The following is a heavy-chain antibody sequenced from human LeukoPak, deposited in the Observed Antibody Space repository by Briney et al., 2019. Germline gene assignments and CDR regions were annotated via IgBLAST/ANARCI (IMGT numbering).Heavy chain of an antibody. V-gene: IGHV7-4-1*02. CDR3: ARGPQHIPMVLFGDY. CDR1: GCTFTSYA. Sequence: ASVKVSCKASGCTFTSYAMNWVRQAPGQGLEWMGWINTNTGNPTYAQGFTGRFVFSLDTSVSTAYLQISSLKAEDTAVYYCARGPQHIPMVLFGDYWGQGTLVTVPS. CDR2: INTNTGNP. D-gene: IGHD3-10*01. J-gene: IGHJ4*02.